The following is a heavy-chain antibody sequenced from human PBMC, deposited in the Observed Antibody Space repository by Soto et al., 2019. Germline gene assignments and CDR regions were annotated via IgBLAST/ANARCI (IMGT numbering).Heavy chain of an antibody. CDR3: ARDGYCSSTSCSRVHGMDV. J-gene: IGHJ6*02. CDR1: GFTFSSYG. Sequence: GGSLRLSCAASGFTFSSYGMHWVRQAPGKGLEWVAVIWYDGSNKYYADSVKGRFTISRDNSKNTLYLQMNSLRAEDTAVCYCARDGYCSSTSCSRVHGMDVWGQGTTVTVSS. D-gene: IGHD2-2*01. CDR2: IWYDGSNK. V-gene: IGHV3-33*01.